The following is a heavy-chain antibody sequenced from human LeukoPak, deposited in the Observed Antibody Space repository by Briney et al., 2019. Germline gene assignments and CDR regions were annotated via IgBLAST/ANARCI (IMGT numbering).Heavy chain of an antibody. J-gene: IGHJ4*02. D-gene: IGHD6-13*01. V-gene: IGHV1-2*02. CDR1: GHTFTGYY. Sequence: ASVKVSCKASGHTFTGYYMHWVRQAPGQGLEWMGWINPNSGGTNYAQKFQGRVTMTRDTSISTAYMELSRLRSDDTAVYYCARASSSWSFDYWDQGTLVTVSS. CDR2: INPNSGGT. CDR3: ARASSSWSFDY.